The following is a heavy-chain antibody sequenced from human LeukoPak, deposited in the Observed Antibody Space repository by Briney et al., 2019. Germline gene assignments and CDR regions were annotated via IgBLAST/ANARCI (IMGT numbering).Heavy chain of an antibody. CDR1: GFTFSSYW. Sequence: GGSLRLSCAASGFTFSSYWMSWVRQAPGKGREWVANIKQDGSEKYYVDSVKGRFTISRDSAKNSLYLQMNSLRAEDTAVYYCAREGWEPFYYYYYYMDVWGKGTTVTVSS. CDR2: IKQDGSEK. CDR3: AREGWEPFYYYYYYMDV. V-gene: IGHV3-7*01. J-gene: IGHJ6*03. D-gene: IGHD1-26*01.